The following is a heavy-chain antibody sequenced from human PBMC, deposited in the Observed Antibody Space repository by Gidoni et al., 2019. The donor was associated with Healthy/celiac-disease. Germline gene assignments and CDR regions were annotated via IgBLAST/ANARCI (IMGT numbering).Heavy chain of an antibody. V-gene: IGHV1-18*01. Sequence: QVQLVQSGAEVKKPGASVKVSCKASGYTFTSYGISWGRQAPGQGLEWMGWISAYNGNTNYAQKLQGRVTMTTDTSTSTAYMELRSLRSDDTAVYYCARDRGRLAVAAQSGMDVWGQGTTVTVSS. J-gene: IGHJ6*02. CDR3: ARDRGRLAVAAQSGMDV. CDR1: GYTFTSYG. D-gene: IGHD6-19*01. CDR2: ISAYNGNT.